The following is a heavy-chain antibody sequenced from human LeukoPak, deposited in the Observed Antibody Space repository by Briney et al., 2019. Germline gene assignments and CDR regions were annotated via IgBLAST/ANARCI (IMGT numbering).Heavy chain of an antibody. V-gene: IGHV4-4*07. Sequence: SETLSLTCIVSGGSISSYYWSWIRQPAGKGLEWIGRLYSSGDTNYNPSLKSRVTMSVDTSRNQFSLKLNSVTAADTAVYYCARHPPTIFGHFDLWGSGTLVTVSS. D-gene: IGHD3-9*01. CDR3: ARHPPTIFGHFDL. J-gene: IGHJ2*01. CDR1: GGSISSYY. CDR2: LYSSGDT.